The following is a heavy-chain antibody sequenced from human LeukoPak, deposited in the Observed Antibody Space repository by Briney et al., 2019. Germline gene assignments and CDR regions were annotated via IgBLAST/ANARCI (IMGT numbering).Heavy chain of an antibody. CDR1: SDSIITNDW. CDR3: ARRDLACSSTSCLPRAEYFQH. Sequence: SETLSLTCAVSSDSIITNDWWNWVRQPPGKGLEWIGEINHSGSTNYNPSLKSRVTISVDTSKNQFSLKLSSVTAADTAVYYCARRDLACSSTSCLPRAEYFQHWGQGTLVTVSS. CDR2: INHSGST. J-gene: IGHJ1*01. D-gene: IGHD2-2*01. V-gene: IGHV4-4*02.